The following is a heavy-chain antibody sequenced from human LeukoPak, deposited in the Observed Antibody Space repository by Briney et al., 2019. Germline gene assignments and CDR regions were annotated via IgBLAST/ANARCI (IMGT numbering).Heavy chain of an antibody. CDR2: INHSGST. D-gene: IGHD3-10*01. Sequence: PSETLSLTCAVYGGSFSGYYWSWIRQPPGKGLEWIGEINHSGSTNYNPSLKSRVTISVDTSKNQFSLKLSSVTAADTAVYYCARRGRVYYHGSGSYYRDYYYYMDVWGKGTTVTISS. J-gene: IGHJ6*03. CDR1: GGSFSGYY. V-gene: IGHV4-34*01. CDR3: ARRGRVYYHGSGSYYRDYYYYMDV.